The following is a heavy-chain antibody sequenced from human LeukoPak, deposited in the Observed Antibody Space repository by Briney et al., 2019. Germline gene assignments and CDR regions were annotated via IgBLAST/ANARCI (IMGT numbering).Heavy chain of an antibody. CDR1: GGSFSGYY. D-gene: IGHD3-10*01. V-gene: IGHV4-34*01. CDR2: INHSGST. CDR3: ARVGGSGSLGYYFDY. Sequence: SETLSLTCAVYGGSFSGYYWSWIRQPPGKGLEWIGEINHSGSTNYNPSLKSRVTISVDTSKNQFSLKLSSVTAADTAVYYCARVGGSGSLGYYFDYWGQGTLVTVSS. J-gene: IGHJ4*02.